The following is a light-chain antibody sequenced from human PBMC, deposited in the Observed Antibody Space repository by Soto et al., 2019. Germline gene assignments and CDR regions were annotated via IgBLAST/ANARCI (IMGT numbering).Light chain of an antibody. V-gene: IGKV1-39*01. J-gene: IGKJ1*01. CDR3: QPNYRATPCT. CDR2: AAS. Sequence: DIKMTQAPSSLSASVGDRITITCRASQSISRYLNWYQHKPGKAPKLLINAASSLERGVPSRFSGGGSGTDFTLNISSLQPDYFATFHRQPNYRATPCTFVQRSKVNIK. CDR1: QSISRY.